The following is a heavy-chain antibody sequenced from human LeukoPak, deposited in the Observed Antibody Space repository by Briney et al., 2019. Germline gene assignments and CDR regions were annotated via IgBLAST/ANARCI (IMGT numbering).Heavy chain of an antibody. CDR1: GGSISSSDFY. CDR3: VRHHLSYSSGWYG. CDR2: TFYSGST. V-gene: IGHV4-39*01. Sequence: PSETLSLTCSVSGGSISSSDFYWGWIGQPPGNGLEWIGSTFYSGSTNYNPSLKSRVTISVDTSKNQFSLKVTSVTAADTAVYYCVRHHLSYSSGWYGWGQGTLVTVSS. J-gene: IGHJ4*02. D-gene: IGHD6-19*01.